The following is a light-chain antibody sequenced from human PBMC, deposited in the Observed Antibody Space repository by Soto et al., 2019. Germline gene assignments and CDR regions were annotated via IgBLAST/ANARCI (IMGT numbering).Light chain of an antibody. CDR3: QEYGCSPLT. J-gene: IGKJ4*01. V-gene: IGKV3-20*01. Sequence: EMVLTQSPGTLSLPPAERATLSCRASQSVSSSYLAWYQQKPGQAPSLLIYGASSRATGIPDRVSGSGSGTYFTVTISSLEAEDFAVYFCQEYGCSPLTFGGGIKVEIK. CDR1: QSVSSSY. CDR2: GAS.